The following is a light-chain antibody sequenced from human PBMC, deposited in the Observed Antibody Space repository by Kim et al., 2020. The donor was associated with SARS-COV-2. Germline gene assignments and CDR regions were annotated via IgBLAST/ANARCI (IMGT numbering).Light chain of an antibody. V-gene: IGLV2-14*03. CDR2: DVS. J-gene: IGLJ3*02. CDR1: SSDVGGYNY. CDR3: SSYTSSSTLRV. Sequence: QSVLTQPASVSGSPGQSITISCTGTSSDVGGYNYVSWYQQHPGKAPKLMIYDVSNWPSGISNRFSGSKSGNTASLTISGLQAEDEADYYCSSYTSSSTLRVFGGGTQLTVL.